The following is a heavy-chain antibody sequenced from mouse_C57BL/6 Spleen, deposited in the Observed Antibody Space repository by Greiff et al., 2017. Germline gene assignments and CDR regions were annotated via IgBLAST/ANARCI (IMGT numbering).Heavy chain of an antibody. CDR2: INPYNGGT. V-gene: IGHV1-19*01. Sequence: EVQLQQSGPVLVKPGASVKMSCKASGYTFTDYYMNWVKQSHGKSLEWIGVINPYNGGTSYNQKFKGKATLTVDKSSSTAYMALNSLTSEDSAVYYCARSTTTLDFDYWGQGTTLTVSS. D-gene: IGHD1-1*01. CDR1: GYTFTDYY. CDR3: ARSTTTLDFDY. J-gene: IGHJ2*01.